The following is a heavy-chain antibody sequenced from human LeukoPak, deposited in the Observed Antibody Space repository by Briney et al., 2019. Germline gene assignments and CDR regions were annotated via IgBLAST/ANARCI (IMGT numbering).Heavy chain of an antibody. D-gene: IGHD4-11*01. CDR2: IWYDGSNK. Sequence: GGSLRLSCAASGFTFSTYSMNWVRQAPGKGLEWVGVIWYDGSNKYYADSVRGRFTISRDNSKNTLYLQMNSLRAEDTAVYYCARPYYSNYYYYGMDVWGQGTTVTVSS. V-gene: IGHV3-33*08. CDR1: GFTFSTYS. CDR3: ARPYYSNYYYYGMDV. J-gene: IGHJ6*02.